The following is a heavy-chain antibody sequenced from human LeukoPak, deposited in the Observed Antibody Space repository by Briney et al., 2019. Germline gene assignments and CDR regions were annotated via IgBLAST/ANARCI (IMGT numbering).Heavy chain of an antibody. CDR1: GYSISSGYY. V-gene: IGHV4-4*07. J-gene: IGHJ4*02. D-gene: IGHD1-26*01. CDR2: IYTSGST. Sequence: SETLSLTCAVSGYSISSGYYWSWIRQPAGKGLEWIGRIYTSGSTNYNPSLKSRVTMSVDTSKNQFSLKLSSVTAADTAVYYCASLSELWGQGTLVTVSS. CDR3: ASLSEL.